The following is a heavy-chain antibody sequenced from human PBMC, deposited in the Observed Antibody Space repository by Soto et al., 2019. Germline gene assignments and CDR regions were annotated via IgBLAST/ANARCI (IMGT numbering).Heavy chain of an antibody. J-gene: IGHJ6*03. V-gene: IGHV3-23*01. D-gene: IGHD2-2*01. Sequence: GGSLRLSCAASGFTFSSYAMSWVRQAPGKGLEWVSAISGSGGSTYYADSVKGRFTISRDNSKNTLYLQMNSLRAEDTAVYYCAKDASHIVVVPAAMYYYYMDVWGKGTTVTVSS. CDR3: AKDASHIVVVPAAMYYYYMDV. CDR2: ISGSGGST. CDR1: GFTFSSYA.